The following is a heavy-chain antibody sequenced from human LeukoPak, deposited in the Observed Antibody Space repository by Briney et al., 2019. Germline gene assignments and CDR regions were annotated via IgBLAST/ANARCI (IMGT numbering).Heavy chain of an antibody. D-gene: IGHD2-15*01. CDR3: ARDPGAFKD. V-gene: IGHV4-59*01. CDR1: GVSLSSLY. CDR2: TYYSGNT. J-gene: IGHJ4*01. Sequence: SETLSLTCTVSGVSLSSLYWSWVRQPPGKGLEWIGYTYYSGNTNYNPSLKSRVTISVDTSKNQFSLNLSSVPAADTAVYYCARDPGAFKDWGQGILVTVSS.